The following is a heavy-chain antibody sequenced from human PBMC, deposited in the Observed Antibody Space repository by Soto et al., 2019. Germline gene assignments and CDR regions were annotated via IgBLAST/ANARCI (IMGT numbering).Heavy chain of an antibody. J-gene: IGHJ4*02. CDR3: ANLFSSSGYSPFEY. Sequence: QVQLVEAGGGVVQPGRSLRLSCAASGFTFSSYAMHWVRQAPGKGLEWVAVMSYDGSNKYYADSVKGRFTISRDNSKNTLYLEMNTLRAEDTAVYYCANLFSSSGYSPFEYGGQGTVVTVYS. CDR2: MSYDGSNK. V-gene: IGHV3-30*18. CDR1: GFTFSSYA. D-gene: IGHD3-22*01.